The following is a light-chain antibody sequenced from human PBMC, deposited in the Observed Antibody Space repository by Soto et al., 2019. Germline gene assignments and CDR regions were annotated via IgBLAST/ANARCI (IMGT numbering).Light chain of an antibody. CDR3: QQSFSVRSWT. J-gene: IGKJ1*01. CDR1: QSISSY. V-gene: IGKV1-39*01. CDR2: GAT. Sequence: IKMTQSPSSLCALIVDRVTITCRASQSISSYLNWYQPKPGKAPMLLIYGATNLQSGVPSRFSGSGSRTDFTLTTSSLQPEDFATYFCQQSFSVRSWTVGQGTPVDIK.